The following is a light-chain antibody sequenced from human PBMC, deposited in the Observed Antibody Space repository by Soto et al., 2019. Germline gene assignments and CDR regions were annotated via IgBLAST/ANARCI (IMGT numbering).Light chain of an antibody. CDR2: KAS. Sequence: DIQMTQSPSTLSASVGDRVTITCRASQSISIWLAWYQQKPGKAPNLLISKASSLESWVPSRFIGSGSGTEFTLTISSLQPDDFATYYCQQYNNYPWTFGQGTKV. V-gene: IGKV1-5*03. CDR3: QQYNNYPWT. CDR1: QSISIW. J-gene: IGKJ1*01.